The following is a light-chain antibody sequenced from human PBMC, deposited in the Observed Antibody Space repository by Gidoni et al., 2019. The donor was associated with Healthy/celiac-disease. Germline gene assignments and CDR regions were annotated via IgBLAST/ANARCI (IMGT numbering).Light chain of an antibody. V-gene: IGKV1-39*01. CDR2: AAS. CDR3: QQSYSTPQT. Sequence: DIQMTQSPSSLSASVGDRVTITCRASQSISSYVNWYQQKPGKAPKLLIYAASSLQSGVPSRFSGSGSGTDFTLTISSLQPEDCATYYCQQSYSTPQTFGQGTKLEIK. J-gene: IGKJ2*01. CDR1: QSISSY.